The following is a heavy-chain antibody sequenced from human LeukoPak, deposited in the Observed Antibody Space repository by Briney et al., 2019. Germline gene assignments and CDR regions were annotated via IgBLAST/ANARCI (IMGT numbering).Heavy chain of an antibody. J-gene: IGHJ4*02. Sequence: GGSLRLSCAASGFTFSSYGMHWVRQAPGKGLEWVAVISYDGSNKYYADSVKGRFTISRDNSKNTLYLQMNSLRAEDTAVYYCAKEVGHSSGWYGLDYWGQGTLVTVSS. CDR1: GFTFSSYG. V-gene: IGHV3-30*18. CDR3: AKEVGHSSGWYGLDY. D-gene: IGHD6-19*01. CDR2: ISYDGSNK.